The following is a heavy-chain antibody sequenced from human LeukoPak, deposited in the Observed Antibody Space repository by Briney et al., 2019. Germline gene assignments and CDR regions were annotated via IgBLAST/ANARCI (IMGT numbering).Heavy chain of an antibody. CDR1: GFTFSSYS. Sequence: GGSLRLSCAASGFTFSSYSMNWVRQAPGKGLEWVSSISTTSTYIKYADSVKGRFTISRDNAGNSLYLQMNSLRAEDTAVYYCARCPYDSSGYYYFDYWGQGTLVTVSS. CDR2: ISTTSTYI. V-gene: IGHV3-21*01. CDR3: ARCPYDSSGYYYFDY. J-gene: IGHJ4*02. D-gene: IGHD3-22*01.